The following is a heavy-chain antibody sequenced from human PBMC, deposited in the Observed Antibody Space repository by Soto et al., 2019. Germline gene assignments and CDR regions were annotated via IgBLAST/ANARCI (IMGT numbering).Heavy chain of an antibody. CDR1: GGSISSYY. D-gene: IGHD3-22*01. CDR2: IYYSGST. V-gene: IGHV4-59*01. Sequence: SETLSLTCTVSGGSISSYYWSWIRQPPGKGLEWIGYIYYSGSTNYNPSLESRVTISVDTSKNQFSLKLSSVTAADTAVYYCARGEGYYYDSSGTHLDYWGQGTLVTVSS. J-gene: IGHJ4*02. CDR3: ARGEGYYYDSSGTHLDY.